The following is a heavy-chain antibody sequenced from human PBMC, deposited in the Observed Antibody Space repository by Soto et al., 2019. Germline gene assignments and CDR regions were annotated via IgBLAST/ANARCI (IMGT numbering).Heavy chain of an antibody. CDR1: GGSISSYY. CDR3: ARHPPYSNPDINFDY. Sequence: QVQLQESGPGLVKPSETLSLTCTVSGGSISSYYWSWISQPPGKGLEWLGYIYYSGSTNYNPSLMSRVTISVDTSKNQFSLKLSSVTAADTAVYYCARHPPYSNPDINFDYWGQGTLVTVSS. D-gene: IGHD4-4*01. J-gene: IGHJ4*02. V-gene: IGHV4-59*08. CDR2: IYYSGST.